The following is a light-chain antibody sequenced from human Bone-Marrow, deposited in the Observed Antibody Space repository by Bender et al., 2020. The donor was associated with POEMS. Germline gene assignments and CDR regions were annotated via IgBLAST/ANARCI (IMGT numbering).Light chain of an antibody. CDR3: AVWDDSLNGWV. CDR2: SSH. V-gene: IGLV1-44*01. J-gene: IGLJ3*02. CDR1: SSNIGAHA. Sequence: QSVLTQPPSASGTPGQRVTISCSGGSSNIGAHAVNWYQHLPGTPPKLLIYSSHRRPSEVPDRFSGSRSGTSASLAISGLQSEDEADYYCAVWDDSLNGWVFGGGTKLTGL.